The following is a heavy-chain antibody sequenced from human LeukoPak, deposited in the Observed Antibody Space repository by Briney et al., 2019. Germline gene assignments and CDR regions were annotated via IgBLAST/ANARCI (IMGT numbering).Heavy chain of an antibody. CDR3: ASRPNYFDY. J-gene: IGHJ4*02. D-gene: IGHD6-6*01. V-gene: IGHV3-7*01. CDR1: GFTFSNYD. Sequence: GGSLRLSCAASGFTFSNYDMNWVRQAPGKGLEWVATINQDGSEKSYVDSVKGRFTISRDNAKNSLYLQMNNLRAEDTAVYYCASRPNYFDYWGQGTLVTVSS. CDR2: INQDGSEK.